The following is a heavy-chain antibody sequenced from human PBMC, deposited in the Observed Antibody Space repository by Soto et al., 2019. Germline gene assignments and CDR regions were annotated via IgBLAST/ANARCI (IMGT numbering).Heavy chain of an antibody. D-gene: IGHD3-10*01. CDR1: GFTFSSYS. V-gene: IGHV3-48*01. J-gene: IGHJ3*02. CDR2: ISSSSSTI. Sequence: GGSLRLSCAASGFTFSSYSMNWVRQAPGKGLEWVSYISSSSSTIYYADSVKGRFTISRDNAKNSLYLQMNSLRAEDTAVYYCARTGITMVRHAFDIWGQGTMVTVSS. CDR3: ARTGITMVRHAFDI.